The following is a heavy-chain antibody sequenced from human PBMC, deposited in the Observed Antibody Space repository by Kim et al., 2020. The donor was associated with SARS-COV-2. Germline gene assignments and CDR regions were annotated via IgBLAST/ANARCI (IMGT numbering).Heavy chain of an antibody. Sequence: GGSLRLSCAASGFTFSSYGMHWVRQAPGKGLEWVAVIWYDGSNKYYADSVKGRFTISRDNSKNTLYLQMNSLRAEDTAVYYCARDPWAGESAEYFQHWGQGTLVTVSS. CDR3: ARDPWAGESAEYFQH. D-gene: IGHD2-21*01. V-gene: IGHV3-33*01. J-gene: IGHJ1*01. CDR2: IWYDGSNK. CDR1: GFTFSSYG.